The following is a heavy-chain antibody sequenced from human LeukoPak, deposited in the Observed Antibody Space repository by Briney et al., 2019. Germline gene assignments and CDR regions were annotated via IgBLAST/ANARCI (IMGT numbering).Heavy chain of an antibody. CDR2: INPNSGGT. Sequence: ASVKVSCKASGYTFSSYGINWVRQAPGQGLEWMGWINPNSGGTNYAQKFQGRVTMTRDTSISTAYMELSRLRSDDTAVYYCAGEFGLSCSSTSCSMPAGYWGQGTLVTVSS. CDR1: GYTFSSYG. V-gene: IGHV1-2*02. CDR3: AGEFGLSCSSTSCSMPAGY. D-gene: IGHD2-2*01. J-gene: IGHJ4*02.